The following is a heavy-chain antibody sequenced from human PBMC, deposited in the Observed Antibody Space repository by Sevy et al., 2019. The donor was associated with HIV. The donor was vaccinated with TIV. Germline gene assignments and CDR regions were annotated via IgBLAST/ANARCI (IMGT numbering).Heavy chain of an antibody. Sequence: GGSLRLSCAASGLTFNRYSMHWLRQAPGKGLEWVASISFDATNKHYPDSVKGRFTISRDNFQNSLFLQMDSLRPEDTAVYYCAMERLSSDVAEYFQNWGQRTLVTVSS. CDR3: AMERLSSDVAEYFQN. CDR2: ISFDATNK. J-gene: IGHJ1*01. V-gene: IGHV3-30-3*01. D-gene: IGHD1-1*01. CDR1: GLTFNRYS.